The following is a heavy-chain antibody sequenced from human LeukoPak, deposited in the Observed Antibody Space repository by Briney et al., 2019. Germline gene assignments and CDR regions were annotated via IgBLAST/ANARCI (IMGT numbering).Heavy chain of an antibody. CDR3: ARQHDYGDYDY. Sequence: GGSLEISCQGSGSSFTSYGIGWVRQLPGKGRDGMGIIYPGDSDTRYSPSFQGQVTISADKSISTAYLQWSSLKASDTAMYYCARQHDYGDYDYWGQGTPVTVSS. CDR2: IYPGDSDT. V-gene: IGHV5-51*01. CDR1: GSSFTSYG. D-gene: IGHD4-17*01. J-gene: IGHJ4*02.